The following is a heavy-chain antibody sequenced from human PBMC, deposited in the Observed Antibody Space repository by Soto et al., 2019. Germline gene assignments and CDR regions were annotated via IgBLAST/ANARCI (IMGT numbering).Heavy chain of an antibody. J-gene: IGHJ4*02. Sequence: QVQLVQSGAEVKRPGSSVKVSCESSGDTFNSYVISWVRQAPGQGLEWMGGIIPIIGVTHYAQKFQGRVTISALSSTGTAYMELTNLGFEDTALYYCARESLGAKGAEHWCQGTLVTVSS. D-gene: IGHD3-16*01. CDR3: ARESLGAKGAEH. CDR2: IIPIIGVT. V-gene: IGHV1-69*17. CDR1: GDTFNSYV.